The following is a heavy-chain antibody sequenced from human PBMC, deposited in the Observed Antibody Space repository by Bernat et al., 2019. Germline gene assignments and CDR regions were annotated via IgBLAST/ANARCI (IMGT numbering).Heavy chain of an antibody. CDR3: ARAPLNYYDSSGYPNNWFDP. CDR1: GGTFSSYT. Sequence: QVQLVQSGAEVKKPGSSVKVSCKASGGTFSSYTISWVRHAPGQGLEWMGRIIPILGIANYAQKFQGRVTITADKSTSTAYMELSSLRSEDTAVYYCARAPLNYYDSSGYPNNWFDPWGQGTLVTVSS. D-gene: IGHD3-22*01. CDR2: IIPILGIA. V-gene: IGHV1-69*02. J-gene: IGHJ5*02.